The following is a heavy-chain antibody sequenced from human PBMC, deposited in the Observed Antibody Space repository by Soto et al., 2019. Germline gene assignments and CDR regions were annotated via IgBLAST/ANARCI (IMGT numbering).Heavy chain of an antibody. CDR3: ARAPKVSGSSQTHPDF. CDR2: ISQSGNT. CDR1: SGSFSGYY. Sequence: QVQLHQWGAGLLKPSETLSLACSIYSGSFSGYYWRWIRQPPGKGLEWIGEISQSGNTNYSPSLKSRVSISIDTSKKQFSLNLASVSAADTAVYYCARAPKVSGSSQTHPDFWGQGTLVTVSS. J-gene: IGHJ4*02. D-gene: IGHD6-6*01. V-gene: IGHV4-34*01.